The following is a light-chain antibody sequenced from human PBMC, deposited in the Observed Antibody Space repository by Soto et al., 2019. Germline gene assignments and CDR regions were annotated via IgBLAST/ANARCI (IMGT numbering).Light chain of an antibody. CDR2: DAS. V-gene: IGKV1-5*01. J-gene: IGKJ1*01. CDR3: QQYSTYSRA. CDR1: QSILSW. Sequence: DIQMTQSPSTLSASVGDRVTITCRASQSILSWLAWYQQKPGKAPKLLIYDASNLESGVPSRFSGSGSGTEFTLTISRLQPDDFATYYCQQYSTYSRAFGQGTKVEIK.